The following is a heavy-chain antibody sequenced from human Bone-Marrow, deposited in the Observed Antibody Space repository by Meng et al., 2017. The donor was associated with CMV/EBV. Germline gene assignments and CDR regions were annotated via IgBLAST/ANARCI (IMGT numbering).Heavy chain of an antibody. V-gene: IGHV3-11*03. J-gene: IGHJ4*02. CDR3: AGQTMAVDY. CDR1: GFTFSDYY. Sequence: VPLLESGGGLVKPGVALRLSCAASGFTFSDYYMSWIRQAPGKGLEWVSYISSSSSYTNYADSVKGRFTISRDNAKNSLYLQMNSLRAEDTAVYYCAGQTMAVDYWGQGTLVTVSS. D-gene: IGHD4/OR15-4a*01. CDR2: ISSSSSYT.